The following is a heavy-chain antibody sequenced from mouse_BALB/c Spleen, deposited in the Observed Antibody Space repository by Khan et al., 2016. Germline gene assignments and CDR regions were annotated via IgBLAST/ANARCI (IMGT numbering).Heavy chain of an antibody. CDR2: IRYSGST. V-gene: IGHV3-2*02. J-gene: IGHJ1*01. Sequence: EVQLQESGPGLVKPSQSLSLTCTVTGYSITSDYAWNWIRQFPGNKMEWMGYIRYSGSTTYNPSLKSRISITRDTSKNQFFLQLYSVTTEDTATYDCTRSPTATRYFDVWGAGTTVTGSS. CDR3: TRSPTATRYFDV. CDR1: GYSITSDYA. D-gene: IGHD1-2*01.